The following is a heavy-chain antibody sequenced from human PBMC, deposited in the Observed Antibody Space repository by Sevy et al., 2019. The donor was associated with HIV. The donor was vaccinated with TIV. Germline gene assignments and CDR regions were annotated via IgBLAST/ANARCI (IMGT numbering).Heavy chain of an antibody. CDR3: DGQVGDTVMAIFDY. V-gene: IGHV3-73*01. CDR2: IRSKGNSFAT. J-gene: IGHJ4*02. D-gene: IGHD1-26*01. CDR1: GFAFRGSA. Sequence: GGSLRLSCAASGFAFRGSAIHWVRQASGKGLEWIGRIRSKGNSFATDYVPSVKGRFTISRDDSKKTAYLEMSSLKIDDTAVYSCDGQVGDTVMAIFDYWGQGTLVTVSS.